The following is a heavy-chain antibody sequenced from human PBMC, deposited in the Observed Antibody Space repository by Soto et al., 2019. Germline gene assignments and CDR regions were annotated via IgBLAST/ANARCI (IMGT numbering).Heavy chain of an antibody. V-gene: IGHV1-18*01. CDR3: AGNVGYNYDKDYCES. Sequence: ASVKVSCEACGDSFTSYGISWVRQAPGQGLEWMGWISAYNGNTNYAQKLQGRVTMTTDTSTSTAYMELRSLRSDDTAVYSCAGNVGYNYDKDYCESWAQGRMVAVAS. CDR1: GDSFTSYG. CDR2: ISAYNGNT. J-gene: IGHJ3*01. D-gene: IGHD3-22*01.